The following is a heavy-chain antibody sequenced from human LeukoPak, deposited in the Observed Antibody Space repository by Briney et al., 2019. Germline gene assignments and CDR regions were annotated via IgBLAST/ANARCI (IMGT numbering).Heavy chain of an antibody. CDR2: IYYSGST. CDR3: ARDHRNPVFGAFDI. V-gene: IGHV4-31*03. D-gene: IGHD3-10*01. J-gene: IGHJ3*02. CDR1: GGSISSGGYY. Sequence: SQTLSLTCTVSGGSISSGGYYWSWIRQHPGKGLEWIGYIYYSGSTYYNPSLKSRVTISVDTSKNQLSLKLSSVTAADTAVYYCARDHRNPVFGAFDIWGQGTMVTVSS.